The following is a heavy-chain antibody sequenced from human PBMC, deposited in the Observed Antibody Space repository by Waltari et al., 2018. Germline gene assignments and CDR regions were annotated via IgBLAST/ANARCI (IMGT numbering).Heavy chain of an antibody. V-gene: IGHV3-21*01. CDR2: IRSSSSYI. Sequence: EVQLVESGGGLVKPGGSLRLSCAASGFTFSSYSMNWVRRAPGKGLGWVSSIRSSSSYIYYADSVKGRFTISRDNAKNSLYLQMNSLRAEDTAVYYCARPLYSYGYEYWGQGTLVTVSS. CDR1: GFTFSSYS. D-gene: IGHD5-18*01. J-gene: IGHJ4*02. CDR3: ARPLYSYGYEY.